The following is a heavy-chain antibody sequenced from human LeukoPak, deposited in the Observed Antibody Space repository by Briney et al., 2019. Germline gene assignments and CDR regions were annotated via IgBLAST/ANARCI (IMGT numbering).Heavy chain of an antibody. CDR3: ARVNYDILTGYYDY. J-gene: IGHJ4*02. Sequence: SETLSLTCTVSGGSISSYYWNWIRQPPGKGLEWIGYIYYSGSTNYNPSLKSQVTISVDTSKNQFSLKLSSVTAADTAVYYCARVNYDILTGYYDYWGQGTLVTVSS. V-gene: IGHV4-59*01. CDR1: GGSISSYY. D-gene: IGHD3-9*01. CDR2: IYYSGST.